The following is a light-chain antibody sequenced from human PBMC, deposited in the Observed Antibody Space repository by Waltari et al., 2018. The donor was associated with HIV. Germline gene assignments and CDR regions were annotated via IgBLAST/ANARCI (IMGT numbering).Light chain of an antibody. J-gene: IGKJ4*01. CDR1: QSLLHPNGNDH. Sequence: DIVLTQSSVSLSVSTGQPASASCRPSQSLLHPNGNDHLDWYVQTPGQFPQVLLHLGSNRASGVPDRFSGSGSGTEFTLKISRVEAEDVGLYFCMQALQTPLTFGGGTKVEIK. V-gene: IGKV2-28*01. CDR3: MQALQTPLT. CDR2: LGS.